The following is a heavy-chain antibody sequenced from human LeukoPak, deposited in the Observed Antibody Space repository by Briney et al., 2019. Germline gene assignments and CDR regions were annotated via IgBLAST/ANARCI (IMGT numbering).Heavy chain of an antibody. V-gene: IGHV1-69*05. CDR3: ARDRGITGTTQNYYYMDV. J-gene: IGHJ6*03. CDR1: GGTFSSYA. Sequence: ASVKVSSKASGGTFSSYAISWVRQAPGQGLEWMGGIIPIFGTANYAQKFQGRVTITTDESTSTAYMELSSLRSEDTAVYYCARDRGITGTTQNYYYMDVWGKGTTVTVSS. D-gene: IGHD1-7*01. CDR2: IIPIFGTA.